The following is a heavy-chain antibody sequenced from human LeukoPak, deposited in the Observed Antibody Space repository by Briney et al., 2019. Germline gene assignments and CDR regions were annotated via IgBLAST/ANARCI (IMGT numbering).Heavy chain of an antibody. D-gene: IGHD2-15*01. V-gene: IGHV3-11*06. Sequence: GGSLRLSCAASGFTSSDYYMSWIRQAPGKGLEWVSYISSSSSYTNYADSVKGRFTISRDNAKNSLYLQMNSLRAEDTAVYYCAREGSYDSLDYWGQGTLVTVSS. J-gene: IGHJ4*02. CDR2: ISSSSSYT. CDR3: AREGSYDSLDY. CDR1: GFTSSDYY.